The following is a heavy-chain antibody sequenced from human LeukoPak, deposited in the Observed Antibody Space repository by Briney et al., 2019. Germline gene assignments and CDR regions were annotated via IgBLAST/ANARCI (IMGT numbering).Heavy chain of an antibody. CDR3: AKEFRITIFGVVTPYFDY. J-gene: IGHJ4*02. D-gene: IGHD3-3*01. V-gene: IGHV3-30*18. CDR2: ISYDGSNK. CDR1: GFTFSSYW. Sequence: GGSLRLSCAASGFTFSSYWMSWVRQAPGKGLEWVAVISYDGSNKYYADSVKGRFTISRDNSKNTLYLQMNSLRAEDTAVYYCAKEFRITIFGVVTPYFDYWGQGTLVTVSS.